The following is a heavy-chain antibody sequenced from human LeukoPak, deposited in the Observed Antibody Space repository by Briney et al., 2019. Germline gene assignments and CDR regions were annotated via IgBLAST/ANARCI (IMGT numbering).Heavy chain of an antibody. V-gene: IGHV1-69*05. Sequence: WASVKVSCKASGYTFTSYGISWVRQAPGQGLEWMGGIIPIFGTANYAQKFQGRVTITTDESTSTAYMELSSLRSEDTAVYYCASQQLVHRDAFDIWGQGTMVTVSS. CDR2: IIPIFGTA. CDR1: GYTFTSYG. CDR3: ASQQLVHRDAFDI. J-gene: IGHJ3*02. D-gene: IGHD6-6*01.